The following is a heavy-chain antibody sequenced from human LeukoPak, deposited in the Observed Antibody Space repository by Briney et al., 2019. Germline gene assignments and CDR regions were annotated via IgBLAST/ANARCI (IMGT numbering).Heavy chain of an antibody. CDR1: GGSVSSYY. J-gene: IGHJ6*02. D-gene: IGHD5-24*01. CDR2: IYNSGST. V-gene: IGHV4-59*02. Sequence: SETLSLTCTVSGGSVSSYYWSWIRQPPGKGLEWIGCIYNSGSTNYTPSLKSRVTISLDTSKNQFSLRLSSVSAADTAVYYCARGWLRGVDVRGQGTTVTVSS. CDR3: ARGWLRGVDV.